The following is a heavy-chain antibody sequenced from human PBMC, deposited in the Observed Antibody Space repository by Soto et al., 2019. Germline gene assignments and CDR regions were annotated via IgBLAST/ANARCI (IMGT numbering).Heavy chain of an antibody. J-gene: IGHJ5*02. D-gene: IGHD3-10*01. CDR2: IFYSGPT. Sequence: SETLSLTCTVSGDSITSGVHYWSWIRQLPGKGLEWIGYIFYSGPTYYNPSLKSRVAISVDTSKNQFSLKLNSVTAADTAVYYCARAGGGYYGSGSYYISSTNWFDPWGQGTLVTVPQ. CDR1: GDSITSGVHY. V-gene: IGHV4-31*03. CDR3: ARAGGGYYGSGSYYISSTNWFDP.